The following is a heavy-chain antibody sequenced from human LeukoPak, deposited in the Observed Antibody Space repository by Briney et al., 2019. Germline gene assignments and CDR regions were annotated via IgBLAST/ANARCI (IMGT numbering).Heavy chain of an antibody. CDR2: IYSGCST. Sequence: PGGSLRLSCAASGFTVSSNYMSWVRQAPGKGLEWVSVIYSGCSTYYADSVKGRFTISRDNSKDTLYLQMNSLRAEDTAVYYCARDRSGWRYYFDYWGQGTLVTVSS. D-gene: IGHD6-19*01. CDR3: ARDRSGWRYYFDY. CDR1: GFTVSSNY. J-gene: IGHJ4*02. V-gene: IGHV3-66*01.